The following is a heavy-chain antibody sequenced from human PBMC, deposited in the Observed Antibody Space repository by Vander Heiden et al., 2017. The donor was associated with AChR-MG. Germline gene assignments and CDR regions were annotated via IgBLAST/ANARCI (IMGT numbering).Heavy chain of an antibody. J-gene: IGHJ3*02. D-gene: IGHD2-2*01. CDR3: AKGWIYCSSTSCYLSAFDI. Sequence: EVQLLESGGGLVQPGGSLRLSCAASGFTFRRYAMSLVRQAPGKGLEWVSAISGSGGSTYYADSVKGRFTISRDNSKNTLYLQMNSLRAEDTAVYYCAKGWIYCSSTSCYLSAFDIWGQGTMVTVSS. CDR1: GFTFRRYA. V-gene: IGHV3-23*01. CDR2: ISGSGGST.